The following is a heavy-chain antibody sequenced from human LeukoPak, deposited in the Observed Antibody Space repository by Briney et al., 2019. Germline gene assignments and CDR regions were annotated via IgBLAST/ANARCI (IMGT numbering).Heavy chain of an antibody. CDR2: IIPIPGIA. V-gene: IGHV1-69*04. CDR1: GGTFSSYA. CDR3: ARGRSSSLFDY. Sequence: SVKVSCKASGGTFSSYAISWVRQAPGQGLEWMGRIIPIPGIANYAQKFQGRVTITADKSTSTAHMELSSLRSEDTAVYYCARGRSSSLFDYWGQGTPVTVSS. D-gene: IGHD6-6*01. J-gene: IGHJ4*02.